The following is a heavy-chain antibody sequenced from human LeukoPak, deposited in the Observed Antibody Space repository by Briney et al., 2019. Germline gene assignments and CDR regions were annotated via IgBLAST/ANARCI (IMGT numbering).Heavy chain of an antibody. CDR3: ARERRGIVVVGSGFDY. D-gene: IGHD2-15*01. Sequence: TGGSLRLSCAASGFTFSSYGMHWVRQAPGKGLEWVAVIWYDGSNKYYADSVKGRFTISRDNSKNTLYLQMNSLRAEDTAVYYCARERRGIVVVGSGFDYWGREPWSPSPQ. V-gene: IGHV3-33*01. CDR1: GFTFSSYG. J-gene: IGHJ4*02. CDR2: IWYDGSNK.